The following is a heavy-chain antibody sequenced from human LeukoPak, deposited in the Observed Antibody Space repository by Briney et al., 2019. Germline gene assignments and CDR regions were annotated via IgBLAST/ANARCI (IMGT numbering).Heavy chain of an antibody. V-gene: IGHV1-8*01. CDR1: GYTFTSYD. J-gene: IGHJ6*03. CDR2: MNPNSGNT. Sequence: ASVKVSCKASGYTFTSYDFNWVRQATGQGLEWMGWMNPNSGNTGYAQKFQGRVTMTRDTSINTAYMELSSLRSEDTAVYYCARGTSSRGGSCYSDGYMDVWGKGTTVTVFS. CDR3: ARGTSSRGGSCYSDGYMDV. D-gene: IGHD2-15*01.